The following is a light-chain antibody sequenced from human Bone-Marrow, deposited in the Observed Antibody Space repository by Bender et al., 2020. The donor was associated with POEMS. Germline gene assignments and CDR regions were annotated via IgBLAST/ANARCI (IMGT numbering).Light chain of an antibody. V-gene: IGLV2-11*01. CDR2: DVN. CDR3: CSYAGSYTFV. CDR1: SSDVGGYNY. Sequence: QSALTQPRSVSGSPGQSVTISCTGSSSDVGGYNYVSWYQQHPGKAPKVMIYDVNIRPSGVPDRFSGSKSANTASLTISGLQAEDEADYYCCSYAGSYTFVFGSGTKVTVL. J-gene: IGLJ1*01.